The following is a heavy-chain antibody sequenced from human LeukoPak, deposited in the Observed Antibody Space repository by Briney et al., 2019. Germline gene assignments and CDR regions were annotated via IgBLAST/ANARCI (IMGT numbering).Heavy chain of an antibody. D-gene: IGHD5/OR15-5a*01. Sequence: GGSLRLSCTASGFAFSSSWMHWVRQAPGRGLVWVSRINEDGTGTSYADSVKGRFTISRDNAKNTLYLQMNSLRVEDTAVYYCSPIFYAPDYWGQGTQVTVSS. CDR1: GFAFSSSW. V-gene: IGHV3-74*01. J-gene: IGHJ4*02. CDR2: INEDGTGT. CDR3: SPIFYAPDY.